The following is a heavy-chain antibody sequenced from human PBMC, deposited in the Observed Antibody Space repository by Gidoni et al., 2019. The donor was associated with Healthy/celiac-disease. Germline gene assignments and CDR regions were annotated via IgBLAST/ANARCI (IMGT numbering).Heavy chain of an antibody. Sequence: EVQLVESGGGLIQPGGSLRLSCAVSGFTVSSNYMSWVRQAPGKGLEWVSVIYSGGITYYADSVKGRFTFSRDTSKNTLYLQMNSLRAEDTAVYYCARGFGSSGYLPYWGQGTLVTVSS. J-gene: IGHJ4*02. CDR3: ARGFGSSGYLPY. CDR2: IYSGGIT. CDR1: GFTVSSNY. D-gene: IGHD3-22*01. V-gene: IGHV3-53*01.